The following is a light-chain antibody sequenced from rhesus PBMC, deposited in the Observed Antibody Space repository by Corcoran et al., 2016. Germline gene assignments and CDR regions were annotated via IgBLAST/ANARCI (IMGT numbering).Light chain of an antibody. Sequence: DIVMTQTPLSLPVTPGEPASISCRSSQSLLDSDGYPPLHCYLQKPGQSPQLLIYLVSNRASGVPDRVRGRGAGTDFTLKISRVEAEDVGVYYCMQTLQTPPWTFGQGTKVEIK. CDR2: LVS. CDR3: MQTLQTPPWT. V-gene: IGKV2-78*01. CDR1: QSLLDSDGYPP. J-gene: IGKJ1*01.